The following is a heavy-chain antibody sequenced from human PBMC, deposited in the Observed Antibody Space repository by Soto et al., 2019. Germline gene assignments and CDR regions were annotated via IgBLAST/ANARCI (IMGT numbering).Heavy chain of an antibody. D-gene: IGHD6-13*01. J-gene: IGHJ6*03. CDR2: INHSGST. CDR1: GGSFSGYY. CDR3: ARGGREAAAFRPPYYYYMDV. Sequence: SETLSLTCAVYGGSFSGYYWSWIRQPPGKGLEWIGEINHSGSTNYNPSLKSRVTISVDTSKNQFSLKLSSVTAADTAVYYCARGGREAAAFRPPYYYYMDVWGKGTTVTVSS. V-gene: IGHV4-34*01.